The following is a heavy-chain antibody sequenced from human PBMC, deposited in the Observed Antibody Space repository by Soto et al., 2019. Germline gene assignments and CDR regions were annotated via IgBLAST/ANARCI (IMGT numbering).Heavy chain of an antibody. CDR3: ARAMTTVTYYFDY. CDR1: GGTFSSYA. D-gene: IGHD4-17*01. J-gene: IGHJ4*02. V-gene: IGHV1-69*01. CDR2: IIPIFGTA. Sequence: QVQLVQSGAEVKKPGSSVKVSCKASGGTFSSYAISWVRQAPGQGLEWMGGIIPIFGTANYAQKFQVRVTITADESTSKAYMELSSLRSEDTAVYYCARAMTTVTYYFDYWGQGTLVTVAS.